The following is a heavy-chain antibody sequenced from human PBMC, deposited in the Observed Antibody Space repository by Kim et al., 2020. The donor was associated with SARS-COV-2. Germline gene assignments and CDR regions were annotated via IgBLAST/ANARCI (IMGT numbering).Heavy chain of an antibody. J-gene: IGHJ4*02. Sequence: SLKSRVTMSVDTSKNQFSLKLSSVTAADTAVYYCARRKYYYGSGSSFLSYWGQGTLVTVSS. V-gene: IGHV4-34*01. D-gene: IGHD3-10*01. CDR3: ARRKYYYGSGSSFLSY.